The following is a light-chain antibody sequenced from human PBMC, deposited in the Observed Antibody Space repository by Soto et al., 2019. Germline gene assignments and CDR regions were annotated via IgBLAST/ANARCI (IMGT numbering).Light chain of an antibody. Sequence: QSALTQPASVSGSPGQSITISCTGTSSDVGKYNYVSWYQQHPAKAPKLMIFEVSNRPSGVSNRFSGSKSGNTASLTISGLQAEDEADYYCCSYTSSTTPLFGGGTKLTVL. CDR3: CSYTSSTTPL. V-gene: IGLV2-14*01. CDR2: EVS. CDR1: SSDVGKYNY. J-gene: IGLJ2*01.